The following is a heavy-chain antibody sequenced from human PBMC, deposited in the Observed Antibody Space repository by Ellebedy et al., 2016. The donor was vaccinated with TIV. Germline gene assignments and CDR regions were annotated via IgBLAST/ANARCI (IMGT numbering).Heavy chain of an antibody. J-gene: IGHJ4*02. CDR2: INHSGST. V-gene: IGHV4-34*01. Sequence: MPSETLSLTCAVYGGSFSGYYWTWIRQPPGKGLEWIGEINHSGSTNYNPSLKSRVTISVDTSKNQFSLKLSSVTAADTAVYYCARDARNGGVSGPFDFWGQGTLVTVSS. CDR1: GGSFSGYY. D-gene: IGHD6-19*01. CDR3: ARDARNGGVSGPFDF.